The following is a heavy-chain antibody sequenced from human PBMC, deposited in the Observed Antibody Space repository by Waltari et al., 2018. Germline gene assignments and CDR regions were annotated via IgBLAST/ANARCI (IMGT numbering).Heavy chain of an antibody. CDR2: IRSKANSYAT. V-gene: IGHV3-73*02. CDR3: TRQTVAGRDY. Sequence: EVQLVESGGGLVQPGGYLKLSCAATGFTFSGSAMHWVRQASGKGLEWVGRIRSKANSYATAYAASVKGRFTISRDDSKNTAYLQMNSLKTEDTAVYYCTRQTVAGRDYWGQGTLVTVSS. D-gene: IGHD6-19*01. J-gene: IGHJ4*02. CDR1: GFTFSGSA.